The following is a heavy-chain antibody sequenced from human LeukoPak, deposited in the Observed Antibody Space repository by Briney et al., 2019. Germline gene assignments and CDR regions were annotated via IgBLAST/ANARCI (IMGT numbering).Heavy chain of an antibody. V-gene: IGHV1-8*01. D-gene: IGHD5-18*01. CDR3: ARGNKYSYGRSYYFDY. CDR1: GYSFTSYD. J-gene: IGHJ4*02. Sequence: GESLKISCKGSGYSFTSYDINWVRQATGQGLEWMGWMNPNSGHTGYAQKFQGRVTMTRNTSISTAYMELSSLRSEDTAVYYCARGNKYSYGRSYYFDYWAREPWSPSPQ. CDR2: MNPNSGHT.